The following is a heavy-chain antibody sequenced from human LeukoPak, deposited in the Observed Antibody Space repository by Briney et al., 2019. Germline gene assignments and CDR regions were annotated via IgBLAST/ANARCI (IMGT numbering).Heavy chain of an antibody. CDR3: GQTGPTGGFCSSTSCYGVDY. Sequence: PGGSLRLSCAPSGFTFSSNAMSWVRQAPGKVPEWVSSISDSGGSTYYADSVKGRFTISRDNSKNTLYLQIDTLRAEDTAVYYCGQTGPTGGFCSSTSCYGVDYWGQGTLVTVSS. J-gene: IGHJ4*02. CDR1: GFTFSSNA. D-gene: IGHD2-2*01. CDR2: ISDSGGST. V-gene: IGHV3-23*01.